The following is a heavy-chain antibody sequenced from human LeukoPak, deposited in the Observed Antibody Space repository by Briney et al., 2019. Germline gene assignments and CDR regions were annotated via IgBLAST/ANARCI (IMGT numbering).Heavy chain of an antibody. Sequence: GGSLRLSCAASGFSFDDYAMHWVRQAPGKGLKWVSGISWNSDTIGYADSVKGRFTISRDNAKNSLYLQMNSLRAEDTALYYCAKDISGTYLAALDYWGQGTLVTVSS. D-gene: IGHD1-26*01. CDR1: GFSFDDYA. J-gene: IGHJ4*02. V-gene: IGHV3-9*01. CDR3: AKDISGTYLAALDY. CDR2: ISWNSDTI.